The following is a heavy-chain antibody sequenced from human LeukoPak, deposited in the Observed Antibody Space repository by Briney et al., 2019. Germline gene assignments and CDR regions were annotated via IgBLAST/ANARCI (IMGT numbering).Heavy chain of an antibody. CDR1: GASISSYY. CDR3: ARGTRGQPFDY. CDR2: LYNTRNT. V-gene: IGHV4-59*01. J-gene: IGHJ4*02. Sequence: SETLSLTCTVSGASISSYYWSWIRQPPGKGLEWIGYLYNTRNTYYNPSLKSRVTISVDTSKNQFSLKLSSVTAADTAVYYCARGTRGQPFDYWGQGTLVTVSS. D-gene: IGHD1-1*01.